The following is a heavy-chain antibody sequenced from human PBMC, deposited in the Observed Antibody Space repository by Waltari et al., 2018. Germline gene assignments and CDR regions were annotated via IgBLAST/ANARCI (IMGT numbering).Heavy chain of an antibody. D-gene: IGHD4-17*01. CDR3: ALSRYGLASPKFDP. V-gene: IGHV4-34*02. J-gene: IGHJ5*02. CDR2: IDHSGVT. CDR1: GGSFSGYY. Sequence: QVQVQQWGAGLVKPSETLSLTCAVYGGSFSGYYWSCPRQPPGKALEWIGEIDHSGVTNYNPSLTSRATISVDTSRNQLSLKLTSVTAADTAIYYCALSRYGLASPKFDPWGQGTLVTVSS.